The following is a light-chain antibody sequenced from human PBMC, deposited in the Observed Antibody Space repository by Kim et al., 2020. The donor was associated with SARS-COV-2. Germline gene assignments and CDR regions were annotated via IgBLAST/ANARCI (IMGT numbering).Light chain of an antibody. V-gene: IGKV3-15*01. CDR3: QQYKNWPPQYT. CDR1: QSVSSK. J-gene: IGKJ2*01. CDR2: GAS. Sequence: EIVMTQSPATLSVSPGERATLSCRASQSVSSKLAWYQQKPGQAPRLLIYGASTRATGIPVRFSGSGSGTEFTLTISSLQSEDFAVYYCQQYKNWPPQYTFGQGTKLEI.